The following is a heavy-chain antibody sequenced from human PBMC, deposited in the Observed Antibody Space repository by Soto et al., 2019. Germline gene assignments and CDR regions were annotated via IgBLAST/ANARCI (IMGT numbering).Heavy chain of an antibody. CDR2: ISGSGGST. CDR1: GFTFSSYA. J-gene: IGHJ4*02. Sequence: EVQLLESGGGLVQPGGSLRLSCAASGFTFSSYAMSWVRQAPGTGLEWVSAISGSGGSTYYADSVKGRFTISRDNSKNTLYLQMNSLRAEDTAVYYCAKGSRFGEYPMDYWGQGTLVTVSS. CDR3: AKGSRFGEYPMDY. V-gene: IGHV3-23*01. D-gene: IGHD3-10*01.